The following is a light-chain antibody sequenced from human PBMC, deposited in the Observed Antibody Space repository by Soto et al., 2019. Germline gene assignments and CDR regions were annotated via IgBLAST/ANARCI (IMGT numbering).Light chain of an antibody. V-gene: IGKV1-39*01. CDR2: AAS. J-gene: IGKJ4*01. CDR3: QQYNSNSLLT. Sequence: DIQMTQSRSSLSASVGDRVTITFRASQSISSYLNWYQQKPGKAPKLLIYAASSLQSGVPSRFSGSGSGTDFTLTISSLQPEDFATYYCQQYNSNSLLTFGGGTKVDIK. CDR1: QSISSY.